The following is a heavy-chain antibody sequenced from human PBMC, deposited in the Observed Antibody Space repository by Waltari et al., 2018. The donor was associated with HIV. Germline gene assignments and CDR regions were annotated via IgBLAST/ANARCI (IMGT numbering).Heavy chain of an antibody. D-gene: IGHD3-22*01. CDR3: ARQDEPYYYDRSDDNWFDP. Sequence: QLQLQESGPGLVKPSETLSLTCTLSGGSISSSSYYWGWNRQPPGKGLEWIGSIYYSGTTSYNPSLKSRVTIFVDTSKNQFSLKLSSVTAADTAVYYCARQDEPYYYDRSDDNWFDPWGQGTLVTVSS. V-gene: IGHV4-39*01. CDR1: GGSISSSSYY. CDR2: IYYSGTT. J-gene: IGHJ5*02.